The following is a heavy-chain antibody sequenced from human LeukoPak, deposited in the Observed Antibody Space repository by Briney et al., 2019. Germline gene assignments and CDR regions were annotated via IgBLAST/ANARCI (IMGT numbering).Heavy chain of an antibody. J-gene: IGHJ4*02. Sequence: PSETLSLTCTVSGGSISSYYWSWIRQPPGKGLEWIGYIYYSGNTYYNPSLESRVTMSVDTSKNYFSLKVTSVTAADTAMYYCARHENIVVVASATAFDYWGQGTLVTVSS. D-gene: IGHD2-15*01. V-gene: IGHV4-59*04. CDR2: IYYSGNT. CDR1: GGSISSYY. CDR3: ARHENIVVVASATAFDY.